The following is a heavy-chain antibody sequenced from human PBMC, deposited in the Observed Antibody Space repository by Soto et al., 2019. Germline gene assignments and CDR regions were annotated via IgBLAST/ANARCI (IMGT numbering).Heavy chain of an antibody. J-gene: IGHJ4*02. Sequence: PGGSLRLSCAASGFTFSSYAMSWVRQAPGKGLEWVSAISGSGGSTYYAGSVKGRFTISRDNSKNTLYLQMNSLRAEDTAVYYCAKDVAVAGHFDYWGQGTLVTVSS. CDR2: ISGSGGST. CDR1: GFTFSSYA. V-gene: IGHV3-23*01. D-gene: IGHD6-19*01. CDR3: AKDVAVAGHFDY.